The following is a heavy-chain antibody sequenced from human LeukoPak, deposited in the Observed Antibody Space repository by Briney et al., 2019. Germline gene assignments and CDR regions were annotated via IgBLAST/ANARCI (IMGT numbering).Heavy chain of an antibody. CDR2: FDPEDGET. D-gene: IGHD3-22*01. Sequence: ASVKVSCKASGYTLTESSMHWVRQAPGKGLEWMGGFDPEDGETIYAQKFQGRVTMTEDTSTDTAYMELSSLRSEDTAVYYCATESSIGSGYYFDYWGQGTLVTVSS. CDR3: ATESSIGSGYYFDY. V-gene: IGHV1-24*01. J-gene: IGHJ4*02. CDR1: GYTLTESS.